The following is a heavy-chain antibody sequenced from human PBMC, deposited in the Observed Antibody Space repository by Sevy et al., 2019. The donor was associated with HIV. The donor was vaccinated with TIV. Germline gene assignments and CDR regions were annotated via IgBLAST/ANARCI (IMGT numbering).Heavy chain of an antibody. D-gene: IGHD4-17*01. CDR2: IYPGDSET. CDR3: AGPTGLKVGIDFGTLDI. Sequence: GESLKISCKGSGYSFTAYWIDWVRQVPRKGLEWMGTIYPGDSETRYSPSVQGQVTISADKSLTTAYLQWSSLKASDTAVYYCAGPTGLKVGIDFGTLDIWGQGTMVTVSS. CDR1: GYSFTAYW. V-gene: IGHV5-51*01. J-gene: IGHJ3*02.